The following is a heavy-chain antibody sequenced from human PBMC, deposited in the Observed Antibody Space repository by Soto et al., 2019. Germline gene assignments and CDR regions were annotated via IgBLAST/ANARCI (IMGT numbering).Heavy chain of an antibody. V-gene: IGHV1-69*02. Sequence: QVQLVQSGAEVKKPGSSVKVSCKASGGTFSSYTISWVRQAPGQGLEWMGRIIPILGIANYEQKFQGRVTNTADKSTSTAYMELSSLRSEDTAVYYCASSYYESSGSSGYWGQGTLVTVYS. J-gene: IGHJ4*02. D-gene: IGHD3-22*01. CDR1: GGTFSSYT. CDR2: IIPILGIA. CDR3: ASSYYESSGSSGY.